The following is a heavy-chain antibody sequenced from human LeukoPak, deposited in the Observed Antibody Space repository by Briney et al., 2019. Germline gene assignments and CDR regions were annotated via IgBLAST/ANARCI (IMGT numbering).Heavy chain of an antibody. CDR2: IDHSGST. D-gene: IGHD4-11*01. CDR3: ARQGNRNYYYYYYYMDV. V-gene: IGHV4-34*01. J-gene: IGHJ6*03. CDR1: GGSFSGSY. Sequence: SETLSLTCAVYGGSFSGSYWSWIRQPPGKGLEWIGEIDHSGSTNYNPSLKSRVTISVDTSKNQFSLKLSSVTAADTAVYYCARQGNRNYYYYYYYMDVWGKGTTVTVSS.